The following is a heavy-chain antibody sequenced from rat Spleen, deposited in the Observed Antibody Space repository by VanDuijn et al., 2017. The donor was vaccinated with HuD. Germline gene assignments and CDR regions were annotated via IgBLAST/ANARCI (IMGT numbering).Heavy chain of an antibody. Sequence: QVQLMESGPGLVQPSETLSLTCTVSGFSLNSYSVSWVRQVSGKGPEWMGRMWYDGDTAFNSVLKSRLSISRDTSKNQVFLKMNSLQTDDTGTYYCARDGEAVAASNWFAHWGQGTLVTVSS. D-gene: IGHD1-2*01. CDR3: ARDGEAVAASNWFAH. V-gene: IGHV2-34*01. CDR2: MWYDGDT. J-gene: IGHJ3*01. CDR1: GFSLNSYS.